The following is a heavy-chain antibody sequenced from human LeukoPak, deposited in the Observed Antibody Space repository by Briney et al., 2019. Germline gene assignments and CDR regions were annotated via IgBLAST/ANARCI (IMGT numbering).Heavy chain of an antibody. CDR3: ARGPSVGSGYDPFVY. J-gene: IGHJ4*02. CDR1: GGSFSGYY. V-gene: IGHV4-34*01. D-gene: IGHD5-12*01. Sequence: SETLSLTCAVYGGSFSGYYWSWIRPPPGKGLEWIGEINHSGSTNYNPSLKSRVTLSVDTSKNQFSLKLSSVTAADTAMYDCARGPSVGSGYDPFVYWGQGTLVTVSS. CDR2: INHSGST.